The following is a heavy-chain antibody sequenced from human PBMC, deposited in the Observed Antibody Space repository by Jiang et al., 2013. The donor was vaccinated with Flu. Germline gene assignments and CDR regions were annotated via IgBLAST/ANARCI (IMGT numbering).Heavy chain of an antibody. V-gene: IGHV4-30-4*01. CDR1: GGSISSDNHF. CDR3: AREVNIVAESDAFDI. D-gene: IGHD2-21*01. CDR2: IHYSGNA. J-gene: IGHJ3*02. Sequence: GSGLVKPSQTLSLTCTVSGGSISSDNHFWSWIRQSPGKGPEWIGYIHYSGNAYYTQSLKSRVTISVDTSKNQFSLKVNSVTAADTAVYYCAREVNIVAESDAFDIWGQGTMVTVSS.